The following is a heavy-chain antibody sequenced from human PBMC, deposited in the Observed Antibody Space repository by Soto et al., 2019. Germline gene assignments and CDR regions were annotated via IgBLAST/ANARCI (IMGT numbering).Heavy chain of an antibody. J-gene: IGHJ4*02. D-gene: IGHD3-22*01. Sequence: QVQLVQSGAEVKKPGASVKVSCKASGYTFTGYYMHWVRQAPGQGLEWMGWNNPNSGGTNYAQKFQGWVTMTRDTSISTAYMELSRLRSDDTAVYYCASNYYDSSGYYPMMYWGQGTLVTVSS. CDR1: GYTFTGYY. CDR2: NNPNSGGT. V-gene: IGHV1-2*04. CDR3: ASNYYDSSGYYPMMY.